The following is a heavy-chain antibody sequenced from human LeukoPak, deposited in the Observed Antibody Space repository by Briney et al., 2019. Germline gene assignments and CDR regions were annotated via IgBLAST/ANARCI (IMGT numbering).Heavy chain of an antibody. CDR3: ARGGDGGSSWYFSRYYYGMDV. CDR1: GYSFTSYW. J-gene: IGHJ6*02. CDR2: IYPGDSDT. V-gene: IGHV5-51*01. Sequence: GESLKISCKGSGYSFTSYWIGWVRQMPGKGLEWMGIIYPGDSDTRYSPSFQGQVTISADKSISTAYLQWSSLKASDTAMYYCARGGDGGSSWYFSRYYYGMDVWGQGTTVTVSS. D-gene: IGHD6-13*01.